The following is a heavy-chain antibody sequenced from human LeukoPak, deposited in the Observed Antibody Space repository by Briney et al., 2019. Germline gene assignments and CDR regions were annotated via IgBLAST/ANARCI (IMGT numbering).Heavy chain of an antibody. CDR1: GFTFDDYA. D-gene: IGHD1-26*01. J-gene: IGHJ4*02. Sequence: GGSLRLSCAASGFTFDDYAMNWVRQAPGKGLEWVSGINWNGATTGYADSVKGRFTISRDNAKNSLYLQMNSLRAEDTALYYCAREGSWELRHYFDYWGQGTLVTVSS. CDR2: INWNGATT. V-gene: IGHV3-20*04. CDR3: AREGSWELRHYFDY.